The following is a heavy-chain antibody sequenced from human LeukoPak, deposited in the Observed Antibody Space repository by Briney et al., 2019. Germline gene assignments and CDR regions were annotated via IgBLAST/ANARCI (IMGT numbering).Heavy chain of an antibody. D-gene: IGHD3-22*01. V-gene: IGHV3-23*01. CDR2: ISGSGGST. Sequence: PGGSLRLSCAASGFTFSGYSMNWVRQAPGKGLEWVSAISGSGGSTYYADSVKGRFTISRDNSKNTLYLQMNSLRAEDTAVYYCAKILGDYYDSSGYLKYWGQGTLVTVSS. CDR1: GFTFSGYS. J-gene: IGHJ4*02. CDR3: AKILGDYYDSSGYLKY.